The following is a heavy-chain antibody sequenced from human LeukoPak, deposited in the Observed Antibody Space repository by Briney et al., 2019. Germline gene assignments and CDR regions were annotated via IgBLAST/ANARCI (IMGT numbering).Heavy chain of an antibody. CDR2: INPSSGDT. D-gene: IGHD6-19*01. CDR1: GYSFTGYN. V-gene: IGHV1-2*02. CDR3: ARVRGSGCLDF. J-gene: IGHJ4*02. Sequence: ASVKVSCTASGYSFTGYNMHWVRQAPGQGPEWMGWINPSSGDTNYAQKFQGRVTMTRDTSISTAYMEMSRLRSDDTAVYYCARVRGSGCLDFWGQGTLVTASS.